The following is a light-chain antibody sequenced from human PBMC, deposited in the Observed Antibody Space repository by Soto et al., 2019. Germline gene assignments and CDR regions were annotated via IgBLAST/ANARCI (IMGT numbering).Light chain of an antibody. CDR3: HQRSNWPLT. V-gene: IGKV3-11*01. CDR2: DAS. J-gene: IGKJ4*01. Sequence: EIVLTQSPATLSLSPGDRATLSCRASQSVSSYLAWYQQKPGQAPRLLIYDASNRAAGIPVRFSGSGSGTVFTLTISSLEPEDFAVYYCHQRSNWPLTFGGGTKVEIK. CDR1: QSVSSY.